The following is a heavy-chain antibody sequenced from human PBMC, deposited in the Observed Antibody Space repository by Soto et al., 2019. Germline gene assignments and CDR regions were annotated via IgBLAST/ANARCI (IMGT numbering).Heavy chain of an antibody. CDR1: GGSIRSGDYY. CDR2: IYSSGST. V-gene: IGHV4-30-4*01. J-gene: IGHJ4*02. Sequence: QVQLQESGPGLVKPSQTLSLTCTVSGGSIRSGDYYWSWIRQPPGKGLESIGYIYSSGSTYYNPSHKSPITISVDTSKSQFSPKLSAVPAADTAVYYCARTLRRGPPFDHWGQGTLGTVSS. D-gene: IGHD3-10*01. CDR3: ARTLRRGPPFDH.